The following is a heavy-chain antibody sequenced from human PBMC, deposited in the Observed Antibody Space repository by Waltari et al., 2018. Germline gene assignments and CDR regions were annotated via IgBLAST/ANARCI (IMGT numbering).Heavy chain of an antibody. CDR3: ARDPQGQWLVLGY. D-gene: IGHD6-19*01. Sequence: EVQLVESGGGLIQPGGSLRLSCAASGFTVSSNYMSWVRQAPGKGLWWVSVIYSGVSTYYADSGKGRFTISRDNSKNTLYLQMNSLRAEDTAVYYCARDPQGQWLVLGYWGQGTLVTVSS. V-gene: IGHV3-53*01. CDR1: GFTVSSNY. CDR2: IYSGVST. J-gene: IGHJ4*02.